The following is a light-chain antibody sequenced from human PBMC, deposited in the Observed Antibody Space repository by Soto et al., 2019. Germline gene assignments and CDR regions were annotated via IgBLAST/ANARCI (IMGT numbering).Light chain of an antibody. Sequence: QSALTQPASVSGSPGQSITISCTGTSSDVGAYNYVSWYQHHPGKAPKLLIYDVSHRPSGVSNRFSGSKSGNTASLTISGLQAEDEADYYCSSYTSSRTVVFGGGTQLTVL. CDR3: SSYTSSRTVV. J-gene: IGLJ2*01. CDR1: SSDVGAYNY. CDR2: DVS. V-gene: IGLV2-14*03.